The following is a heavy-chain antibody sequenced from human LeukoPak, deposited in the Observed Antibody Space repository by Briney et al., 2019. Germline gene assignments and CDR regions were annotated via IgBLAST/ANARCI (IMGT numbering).Heavy chain of an antibody. CDR3: AIRSYYNSSGYYAP. V-gene: IGHV1-69*05. CDR1: GGTFSSYA. D-gene: IGHD3-22*01. J-gene: IGHJ5*02. CDR2: IIPIFATA. Sequence: GASVKVSCKASGGTFSSYAISWVRQAPGQGLEWMGGIIPIFATANYAQKFQGRVTITTDGSTSTAYMELSSLRSEDTAVYYCAIRSYYNSSGYYAPWSQGTLVTVSS.